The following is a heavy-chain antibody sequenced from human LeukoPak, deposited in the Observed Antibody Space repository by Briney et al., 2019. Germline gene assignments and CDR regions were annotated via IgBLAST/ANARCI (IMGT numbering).Heavy chain of an antibody. D-gene: IGHD1-20*01. CDR2: INSDGSWT. CDR1: GNYW. V-gene: IGHV3-74*01. CDR3: LRDLNWSLDQ. Sequence: GGSLRLSCAASGNYWMHWVRQAPGKGLVWVSHINSDGSWTSYADSVKGRFTISRDNAKNTLYLQMNSLRAEDTAVYYCLRDLNWSLDQWGQGTLVTVSS. J-gene: IGHJ4*02.